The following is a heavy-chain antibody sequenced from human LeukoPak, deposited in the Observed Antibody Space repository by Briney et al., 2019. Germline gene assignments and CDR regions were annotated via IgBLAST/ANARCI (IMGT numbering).Heavy chain of an antibody. D-gene: IGHD3-3*01. Sequence: PGGSLRLSCAASGFTFSSYGMHWVRQAPGKGLEWVAFIRYDGSNKYYADSVKGRFTISRDNSKNTLYLQMNSLRAEDTAVYYCAKDRSLGFLEWLPYAFDIWGQGTMVTVSS. J-gene: IGHJ3*02. V-gene: IGHV3-30*02. CDR3: AKDRSLGFLEWLPYAFDI. CDR2: IRYDGSNK. CDR1: GFTFSSYG.